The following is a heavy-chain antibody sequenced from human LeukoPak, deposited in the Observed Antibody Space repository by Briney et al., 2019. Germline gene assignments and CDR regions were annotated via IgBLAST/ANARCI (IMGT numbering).Heavy chain of an antibody. CDR2: ISAYNGNT. Sequence: GASVTVSCKASGYTFTSYGISWVRRAPGQGLEGMGWISAYNGNTNYAQKLQGRVTMTTDTSTSTAYMDLRSLRSDDTAVYYCARDGEWLDDYWGQGTLVTVSS. CDR1: GYTFTSYG. V-gene: IGHV1-18*01. D-gene: IGHD3-3*01. CDR3: ARDGEWLDDY. J-gene: IGHJ4*02.